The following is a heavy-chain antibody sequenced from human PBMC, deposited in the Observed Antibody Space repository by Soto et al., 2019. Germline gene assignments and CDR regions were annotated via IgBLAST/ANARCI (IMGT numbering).Heavy chain of an antibody. J-gene: IGHJ4*02. Sequence: QVHLVESGGGVVQPGRSLRLSCAASGFTFSSYGMHWVRQAPGKGLEWVAVISYDGRNEYYADSVKGRFTISRDNSKNTLYLQINSLRADDTAVFYCARGNDYDSTSFDYWGQGTLVTVSS. CDR3: ARGNDYDSTSFDY. CDR1: GFTFSSYG. V-gene: IGHV3-30*03. CDR2: ISYDGRNE. D-gene: IGHD3-22*01.